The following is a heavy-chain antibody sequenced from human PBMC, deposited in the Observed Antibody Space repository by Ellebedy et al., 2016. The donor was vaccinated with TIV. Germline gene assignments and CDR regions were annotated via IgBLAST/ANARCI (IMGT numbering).Heavy chain of an antibody. CDR1: GFSISSSGVG. CDR2: IYWNDDK. CDR3: AHNDEYRSGAGDY. Sequence: SGPTLVKPTQTLTLTCTFSGFSISSSGVGVGWIRQPPGKALEWLALIYWNDDKRYSPSLKSRLTITKDPSKNQVVLTMTNVDPVDTATYYCAHNDEYRSGAGDYWGRGTLVTVSS. J-gene: IGHJ4*02. D-gene: IGHD1-26*01. V-gene: IGHV2-5*01.